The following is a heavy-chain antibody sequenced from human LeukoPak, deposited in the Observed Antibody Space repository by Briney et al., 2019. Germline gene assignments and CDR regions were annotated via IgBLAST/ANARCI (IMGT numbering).Heavy chain of an antibody. Sequence: GSLRLSCGASGFTFHSYSMNWVGQAPGRGVAWVSSISSSSSYIYFADSVKGWFTISRDNAMNSLYLQMNSLRAEDTAVYYCARGVRKGLLDYYYGMDVWGKGTTVTVSS. V-gene: IGHV3-21*01. CDR3: ARGVRKGLLDYYYGMDV. CDR2: ISSSSSYI. J-gene: IGHJ6*04. CDR1: GFTFHSYS. D-gene: IGHD2-8*02.